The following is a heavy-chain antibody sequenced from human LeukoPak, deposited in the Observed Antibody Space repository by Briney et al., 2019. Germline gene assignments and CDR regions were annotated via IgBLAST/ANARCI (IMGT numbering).Heavy chain of an antibody. CDR1: GFTVSSNY. J-gene: IGHJ6*03. CDR3: AKLWDIVVVPAAPMDV. D-gene: IGHD2-2*01. V-gene: IGHV3-53*01. CDR2: IYSGGST. Sequence: GGSLRLSCAASGFTVSSNYMSWVRQAPGKGLEWVSVIYSGGSTYYADSVKGRFTISRDNSKNTLYLQMNSLRAEDTAVYYCAKLWDIVVVPAAPMDVWGKGTTVTVSS.